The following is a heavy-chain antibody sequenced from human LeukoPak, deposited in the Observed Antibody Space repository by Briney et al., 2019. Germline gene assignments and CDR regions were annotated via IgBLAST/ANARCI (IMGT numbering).Heavy chain of an antibody. CDR1: GYTFTSYY. CDR2: INPSGGST. V-gene: IGHV1-46*01. Sequence: GASVKVSCKASGYTFTSYYMHWVRQAPGQGLEWMGIINPSGGSTSYAQKFQGRVTMTRDTSTRTVYMELSSLRSEDTAVYYCASLGSGSSRIIDFDYWGQGTLVTVSS. J-gene: IGHJ4*02. D-gene: IGHD3-10*01. CDR3: ASLGSGSSRIIDFDY.